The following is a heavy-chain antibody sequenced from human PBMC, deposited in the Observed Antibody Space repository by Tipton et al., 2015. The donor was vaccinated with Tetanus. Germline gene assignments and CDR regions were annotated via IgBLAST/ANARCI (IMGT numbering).Heavy chain of an antibody. CDR2: IYPGDSDT. J-gene: IGHJ4*02. Sequence: QLVQSGAEVKKPGESLKISCKGSGYSFTSYWIGWVCQMPGKGLEWMGIIYPGDSDTRYSPSFQAQVTISADKSISPAYLQWSSLKASDTAMYYCARYYYDSSGPKYYFDYWGQGTLVTVSS. CDR1: GYSFTSYW. V-gene: IGHV5-51*01. CDR3: ARYYYDSSGPKYYFDY. D-gene: IGHD3-22*01.